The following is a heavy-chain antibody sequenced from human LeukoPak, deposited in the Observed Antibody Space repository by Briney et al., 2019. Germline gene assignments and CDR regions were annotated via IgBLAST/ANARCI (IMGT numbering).Heavy chain of an antibody. Sequence: PGRSLRLSCAASGFTFSSYAMHWVRQAPGKGLEWVAVISYDGSNKYYADSVKGRFTISRDNSKNTLYLQMNSLRAEDTAVYYCARRLDVDLHIDYWGQGTLVTVSS. CDR3: ARRLDVDLHIDY. V-gene: IGHV3-30-3*01. CDR1: GFTFSSYA. CDR2: ISYDGSNK. D-gene: IGHD3-16*01. J-gene: IGHJ4*02.